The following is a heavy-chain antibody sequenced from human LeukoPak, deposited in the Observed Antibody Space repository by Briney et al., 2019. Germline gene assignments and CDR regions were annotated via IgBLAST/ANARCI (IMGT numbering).Heavy chain of an antibody. Sequence: ASVKVSCKASGYTFTSYGISWVRQAPGQGLEWMGWISAYNGNTNYAQKFQGRVTMTRDTSISTAYMELSRLRSDDTAVYYCARTLRRWLQLRVFDYWGQGTLVTVSS. V-gene: IGHV1-18*01. CDR2: ISAYNGNT. CDR1: GYTFTSYG. D-gene: IGHD5-24*01. J-gene: IGHJ4*02. CDR3: ARTLRRWLQLRVFDY.